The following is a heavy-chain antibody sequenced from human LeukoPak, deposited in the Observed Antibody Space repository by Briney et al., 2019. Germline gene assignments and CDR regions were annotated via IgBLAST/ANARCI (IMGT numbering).Heavy chain of an antibody. CDR2: IYYSGST. D-gene: IGHD6-13*01. CDR3: ARFSSLAAVGTDY. J-gene: IGHJ4*02. CDR1: GGSISSYY. Sequence: SETLSPTCTVSGGSISSYYWSWIRQPPGKGLEWIGSIYYSGSTYYNPSLKSRVTISVDTSKNQFSLKLSSVTAADTAVFYCARFSSLAAVGTDYWGQGTLVTVSS. V-gene: IGHV4-39*01.